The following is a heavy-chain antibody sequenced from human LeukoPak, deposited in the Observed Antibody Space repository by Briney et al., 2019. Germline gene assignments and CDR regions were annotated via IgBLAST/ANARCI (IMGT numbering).Heavy chain of an antibody. CDR1: GFTFSSYS. V-gene: IGHV3-21*01. Sequence: GGSLRLSCAASGFTFSSYSMNWVRQDPGKGLEWVSSISSSSSYIYYADSVKGRFTISRDNAKNSLYLQMNSLRAEDTAVYYCARDPPTTYYYDSSGYYYFSYWGQGTLVTVSS. J-gene: IGHJ4*02. CDR2: ISSSSSYI. CDR3: ARDPPTTYYYDSSGYYYFSY. D-gene: IGHD3-22*01.